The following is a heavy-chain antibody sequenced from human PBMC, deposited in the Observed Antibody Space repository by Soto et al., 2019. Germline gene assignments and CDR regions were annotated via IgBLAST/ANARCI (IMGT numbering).Heavy chain of an antibody. Sequence: TLSLTCVISGDSVSSNGACWNWIRQSPSRGLQWLGRIYYRSKWFHDYAASVESRMAINPDTSRNQFSLQLNYVTPEDTAVYYCARVHCSAGTCLDGLDLWGQGTTVTVSS. J-gene: IGHJ6*02. CDR1: GDSVSSNGAC. V-gene: IGHV6-1*01. CDR3: ARVHCSAGTCLDGLDL. CDR2: IYYRSKWFH. D-gene: IGHD2-15*01.